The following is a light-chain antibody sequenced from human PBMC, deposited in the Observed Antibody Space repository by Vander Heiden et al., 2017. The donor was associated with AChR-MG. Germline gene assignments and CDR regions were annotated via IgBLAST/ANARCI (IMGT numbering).Light chain of an antibody. CDR3: QQDRGWST. CDR2: GAS. V-gene: IGKV3-20*01. Sequence: EIVLTQSPDTLSLSPGERATLSCRASQTVSSMYLGWYQQKPGQAPRLLIHGASSRACGIPDRLSGSGSGKDFTLTSSRLEHEDAAVYYCQQDRGWSTFGQGTKLEI. J-gene: IGKJ2*01. CDR1: QTVSSMY.